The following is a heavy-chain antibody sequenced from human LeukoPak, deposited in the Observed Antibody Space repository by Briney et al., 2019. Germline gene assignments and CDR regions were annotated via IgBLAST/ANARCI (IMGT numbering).Heavy chain of an antibody. J-gene: IGHJ4*02. CDR3: AKGLKGCSGSSCYYFFDF. CDR2: ITGSGGDA. D-gene: IGHD2-15*01. Sequence: GGSLRLSCAASGFTFSNYAMNWVRQAPGKGLEWVSSITGSGGDAYYADSVKGRFTISRDNSKNTLDLQMNSLRAEDTAVHYCAKGLKGCSGSSCYYFFDFWGQGALITVSS. V-gene: IGHV3-23*01. CDR1: GFTFSNYA.